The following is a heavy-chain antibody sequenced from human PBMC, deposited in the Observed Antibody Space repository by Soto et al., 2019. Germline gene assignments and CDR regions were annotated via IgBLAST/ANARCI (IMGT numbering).Heavy chain of an antibody. Sequence: GGSLRLSCAASGFTFSSYGMHWVRQAPGKGLEWVAVIWYDGSDKYYADSVKGRFTISRDNSKNTLYLHMNSLRVEDTAVYYCARDVSTTRYVANWFDPWRQGTLVSVS. CDR3: ARDVSTTRYVANWFDP. V-gene: IGHV3-33*01. CDR2: IWYDGSDK. CDR1: GFTFSSYG. J-gene: IGHJ5*02. D-gene: IGHD3-16*01.